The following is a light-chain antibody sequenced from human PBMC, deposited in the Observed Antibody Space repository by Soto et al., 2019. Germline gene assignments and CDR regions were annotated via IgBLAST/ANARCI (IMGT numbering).Light chain of an antibody. Sequence: QSVLTQPPSASATPGQRVTISCSGSTSNIGSNIVNWYQQLPGTAPKLLIYTNDQRPSGVPDRFSGSKSGTSASLAISGLQSEDEANYYCAAWDDRLNGRVFGGGTKLTVL. CDR3: AAWDDRLNGRV. CDR2: TND. CDR1: TSNIGSNI. J-gene: IGLJ3*02. V-gene: IGLV1-44*01.